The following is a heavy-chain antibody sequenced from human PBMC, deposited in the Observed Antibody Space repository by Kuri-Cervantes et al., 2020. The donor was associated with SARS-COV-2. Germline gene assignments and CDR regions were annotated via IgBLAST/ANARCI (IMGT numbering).Heavy chain of an antibody. J-gene: IGHJ5*02. V-gene: IGHV6-1*01. CDR2: TYYRSKWYN. Sequence: LRLSCAISGDSVSSNSAAWNWIRQSPSRGLEWLGRTYYRSKWYNDYAVSVKSRITINPDTSKNQFSLQLSSVTAADTAVYYCARDQMDTLWGWFDPWGQGTLVTVSS. D-gene: IGHD5-24*01. CDR1: GDSVSSNSAA. CDR3: ARDQMDTLWGWFDP.